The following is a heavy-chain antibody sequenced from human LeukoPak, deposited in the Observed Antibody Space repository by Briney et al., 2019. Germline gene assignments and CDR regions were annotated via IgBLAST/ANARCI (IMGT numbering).Heavy chain of an antibody. CDR3: ARDYLYYYDSSGYAYYFDY. J-gene: IGHJ4*02. V-gene: IGHV4-4*07. D-gene: IGHD3-22*01. CDR1: GGSIIGFY. CDR2: IYSTGSA. Sequence: SETLSLTSSVYGGSIIGFYWAWIRQPAGEGLELIGRIYSTGSANYNPSLKSRVTMSVDTSRSQFSLKLNSVTAADTAVYYCARDYLYYYDSSGYAYYFDYWGQGIPVTVSS.